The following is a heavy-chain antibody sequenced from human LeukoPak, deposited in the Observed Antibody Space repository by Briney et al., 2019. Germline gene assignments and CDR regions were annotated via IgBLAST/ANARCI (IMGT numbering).Heavy chain of an antibody. CDR1: GGSISSYY. J-gene: IGHJ4*02. V-gene: IGHV4-59*01. CDR3: ARASYGGYFDY. CDR2: IYYSGST. Sequence: SETLPLTCTVSGGSISSYYWSWIRQPPGKGLEWIGYIYYSGSTNYNPSLKSRVTISVDTSKNQFSLKLSSVTAADTAVYYCARASYGGYFDYWGQGTLVTVSS. D-gene: IGHD4-23*01.